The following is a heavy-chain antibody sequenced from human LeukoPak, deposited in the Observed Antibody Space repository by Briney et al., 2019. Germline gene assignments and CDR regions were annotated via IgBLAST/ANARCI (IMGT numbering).Heavy chain of an antibody. J-gene: IGHJ3*02. V-gene: IGHV4-30-4*01. CDR3: ARSTPSLYGDTPSAFDI. CDR2: IYYSGST. Sequence: PSETLSLTCTVSGCSISSCDYYWIWIRQPPGKGLEWIVYIYYSGSTYYNPSLKSRVTISVDTSKNQFSLKLSSVTAADTAVYYCARSTPSLYGDTPSAFDIWGQGTMVTVSS. D-gene: IGHD4-17*01. CDR1: GCSISSCDYY.